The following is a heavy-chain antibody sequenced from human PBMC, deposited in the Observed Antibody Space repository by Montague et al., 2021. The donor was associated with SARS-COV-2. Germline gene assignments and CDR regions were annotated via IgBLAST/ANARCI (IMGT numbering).Heavy chain of an antibody. V-gene: IGHV6-1*01. CDR2: TYYRSKWYN. CDR3: TSGREGNYNVMDV. D-gene: IGHD1-1*01. CDR1: GDSVSSNSAT. Sequence: CAISGDSVSSNSATWNWVRQSPSRGLEWLGRTYYRSKWYNDYAVSVRGRVTINPDTSKNQFSLQLNSVTPEDTAIYYCTSGREGNYNVMDVWSQGTTVTVSS. J-gene: IGHJ6*02.